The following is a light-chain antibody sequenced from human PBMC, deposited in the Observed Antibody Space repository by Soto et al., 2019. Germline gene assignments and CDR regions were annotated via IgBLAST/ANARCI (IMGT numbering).Light chain of an antibody. V-gene: IGKV3-15*01. CDR2: GAS. Sequence: EIVMTQSPATLSVSAGERATLSCRASESVGSTLAWYQQKPGQAPRLLIYGASTRATGIPSRFSGSGSGTEFTLTISSLQSEDFAVYYCQQYSKRPLTFGGGTKVE. CDR1: ESVGST. CDR3: QQYSKRPLT. J-gene: IGKJ4*01.